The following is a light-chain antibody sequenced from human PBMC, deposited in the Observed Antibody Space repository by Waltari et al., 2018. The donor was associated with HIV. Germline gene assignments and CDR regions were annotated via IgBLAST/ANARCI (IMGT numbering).Light chain of an antibody. CDR3: ATWDDSGDGPMV. V-gene: IGLV1-44*01. CDR2: SSN. J-gene: IGLJ2*01. CDR1: ASTIGSNP. Sequence: QSVLTQPPSTSGTPGQRVTISCSGGASTIGSNPGQCYQVFPGTAPKLLIYSSNQVSTGVPDRFSASKSGTSASLTISGLQSEDEAHYYCATWDDSGDGPMVFGRGTKLTVL.